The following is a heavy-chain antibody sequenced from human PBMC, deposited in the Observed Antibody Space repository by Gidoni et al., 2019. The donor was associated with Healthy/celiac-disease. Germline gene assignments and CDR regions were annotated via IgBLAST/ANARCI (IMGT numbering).Heavy chain of an antibody. D-gene: IGHD3-10*01. V-gene: IGHV1-2*02. CDR3: ARDTTMVRGAPAYGMDV. J-gene: IGHJ6*02. Sequence: QVQLVQSGAEVKKPGASVKVPCKASGYTVTGYYLHWVRQAPGQGLEWMGWINPNSGGTNYAQKFQGRVTMTRDTSTSTAYMELSRLRSDDTAVYYCARDTTMVRGAPAYGMDVWGQGTTVTVSS. CDR1: GYTVTGYY. CDR2: INPNSGGT.